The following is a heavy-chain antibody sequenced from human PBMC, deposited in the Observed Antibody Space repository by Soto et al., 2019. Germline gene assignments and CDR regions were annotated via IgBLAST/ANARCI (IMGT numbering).Heavy chain of an antibody. CDR1: GGSISSYY. D-gene: IGHD6-13*01. CDR3: ARTGGSSWYFDY. Sequence: SETLSLTCTVSGGSISSYYWSWIRQPPGKGLEWIGYIYYSGSTNYNPSLKSRVTISVDTSKNQFSLKLSSVTAVDTAVYCCARTGGSSWYFDYWGQGTLVTVSS. V-gene: IGHV4-59*01. CDR2: IYYSGST. J-gene: IGHJ4*02.